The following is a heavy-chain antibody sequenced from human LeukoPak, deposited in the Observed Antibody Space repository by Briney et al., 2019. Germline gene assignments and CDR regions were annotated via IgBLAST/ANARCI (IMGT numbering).Heavy chain of an antibody. J-gene: IGHJ3*02. CDR3: ARDRHFVAFDI. CDR1: GFTFTAFT. CDR2: ISSSYAI. V-gene: IGHV3-69-1*01. Sequence: RGSLRLSCAASGFTFTAFTINWVRQAPGKGLEWVSSISSSYAIYFADSVKGRFTISRDNAKNSVYLHMNSLRAEDTAVYYCARDRHFVAFDIWGQGTMVTVSS.